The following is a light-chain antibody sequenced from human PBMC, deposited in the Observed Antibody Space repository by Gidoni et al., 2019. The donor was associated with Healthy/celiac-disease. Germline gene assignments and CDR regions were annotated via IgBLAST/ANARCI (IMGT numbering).Light chain of an antibody. Sequence: QSVLTQPPSVSGAPGQRVTISCTGSSSNIGAGYDVNWYQQLPGTAPKLLIYGNSNRPSGVPDRCSGSKSGTSASLAITGLQAEDEADYYCQSYDSSLSGSVFGGGTKLTVL. V-gene: IGLV1-40*01. J-gene: IGLJ2*01. CDR3: QSYDSSLSGSV. CDR2: GNS. CDR1: SSNIGAGYD.